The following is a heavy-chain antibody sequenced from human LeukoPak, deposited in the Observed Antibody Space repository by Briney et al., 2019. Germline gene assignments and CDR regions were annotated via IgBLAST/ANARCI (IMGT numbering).Heavy chain of an antibody. V-gene: IGHV1-2*02. CDR1: GYTFTGYY. Sequence: ASVKVSCKASGYTFTGYYMHWVRQAPGQGLEWMGWINPNSGGTNYAQKFQGRVTMTRDTSISTAYMELSRLRSDDTAVYYCARGPNYYDSSGYIDYWGQGTLVTVSS. J-gene: IGHJ4*02. CDR3: ARGPNYYDSSGYIDY. CDR2: INPNSGGT. D-gene: IGHD3-22*01.